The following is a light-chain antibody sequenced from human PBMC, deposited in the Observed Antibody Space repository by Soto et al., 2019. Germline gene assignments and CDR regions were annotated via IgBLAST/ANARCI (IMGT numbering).Light chain of an antibody. V-gene: IGLV2-14*01. J-gene: IGLJ2*01. CDR2: DVT. CDR1: SSDVGGYNH. CDR3: SSFTNSGTVV. Sequence: QSALTQPASVSDSPGQSITISCTGTSSDVGGYNHVSWYQQHPGKAPKLMIYDVTNRPSGVSNRFSGSKSGNTASLTISGLQAEDEAYYYCSSFTNSGTVVFGGGTKLTVL.